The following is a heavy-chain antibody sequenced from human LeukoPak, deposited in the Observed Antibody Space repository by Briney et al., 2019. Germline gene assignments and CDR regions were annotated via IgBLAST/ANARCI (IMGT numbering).Heavy chain of an antibody. CDR2: FDPEDGET. D-gene: IGHD4-23*01. CDR3: ARVYGNRYYYYYYMDV. J-gene: IGHJ6*03. V-gene: IGHV1-24*01. Sequence: GASVKVSCKVSGYTLTELSMHWVRQAPGKGLEWMGGFDPEDGETIYAQKFQGRVTMTEDTSTDTAYMELSSLRSEDTAVYYCARVYGNRYYYYYYMDVWGKGTTVTVSS. CDR1: GYTLTELS.